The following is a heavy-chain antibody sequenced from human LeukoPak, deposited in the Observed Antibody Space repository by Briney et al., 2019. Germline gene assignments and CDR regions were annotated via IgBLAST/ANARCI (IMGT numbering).Heavy chain of an antibody. Sequence: PSETLSLTCTVSGGSISSGDYYWSWLRQPPGKGLEWIGYIYYSGSTYYNPSLKSRVTISVDTSKNQFSLKLSSVTAADTAVYYCARDLEPGYLDYWGQGTLVTVSS. CDR1: GGSISSGDYY. CDR2: IYYSGST. D-gene: IGHD1-14*01. J-gene: IGHJ4*02. V-gene: IGHV4-30-4*01. CDR3: ARDLEPGYLDY.